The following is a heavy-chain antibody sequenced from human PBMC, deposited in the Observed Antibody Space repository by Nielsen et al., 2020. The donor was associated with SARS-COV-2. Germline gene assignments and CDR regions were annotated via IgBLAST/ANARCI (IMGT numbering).Heavy chain of an antibody. J-gene: IGHJ3*02. CDR2: ISYNGDNK. Sequence: GGSLRLSCAASGFTFSGYAMHWVRQAPGKGLEWVAFISYNGDNKYYADSVKGRFTISRDNSKNTLYLGVSSLRPEDTAVYFCGRAFDIWGQGTMVT. CDR1: GFTFSGYA. V-gene: IGHV3-30*04. CDR3: GRAFDI.